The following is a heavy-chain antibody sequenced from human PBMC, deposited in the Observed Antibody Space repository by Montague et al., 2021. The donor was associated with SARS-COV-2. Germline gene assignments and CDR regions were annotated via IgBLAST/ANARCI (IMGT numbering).Heavy chain of an antibody. CDR2: INHDETAK. CDR3: ARSPCESGTGWLDY. V-gene: IGHV3-7*01. J-gene: IGHJ4*02. D-gene: IGHD3/OR15-3a*01. Sequence: SLRLSCAASGFTSGDYQMTWVRQAPGKGLRWVANINHDETAKTYVDSVKGRFTISRDNAKNSLFLQMKNLKDEDTAVYYCARSPCESGTGWLDYWGQGTLVTVSS. CDR1: GFTSGDYQ.